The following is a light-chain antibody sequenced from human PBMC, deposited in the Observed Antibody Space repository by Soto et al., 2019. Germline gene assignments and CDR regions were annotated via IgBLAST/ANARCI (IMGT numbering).Light chain of an antibody. J-gene: IGKJ1*01. Sequence: DIVMTQSPDSLAVSLGERATINCKSSQSVLYSSNNKNYLAWYQQKPGQPPKLIIYWASTRESGVPDRFSGSGSGTDFTLTISSLQAEDVAVYYCQQYYSSPWTFGQGTQVEIK. CDR2: WAS. V-gene: IGKV4-1*01. CDR3: QQYYSSPWT. CDR1: QSVLYSSNNKNY.